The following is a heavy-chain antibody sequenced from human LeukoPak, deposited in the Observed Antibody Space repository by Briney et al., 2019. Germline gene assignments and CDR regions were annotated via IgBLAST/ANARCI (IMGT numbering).Heavy chain of an antibody. D-gene: IGHD4-17*01. CDR1: GFTFSSYS. V-gene: IGHV3-48*02. CDR2: ISSSSTI. CDR3: ARVSVGDYEGDY. Sequence: PGGSLRLSCAASGFTFSSYSTNWVRQAPGKGLEWVSYISSSSTIYYADSVKGRFTISRDNAKNSLYLQMNSLRDEDTAVYYCARVSVGDYEGDYWGQGTLVTVSS. J-gene: IGHJ4*02.